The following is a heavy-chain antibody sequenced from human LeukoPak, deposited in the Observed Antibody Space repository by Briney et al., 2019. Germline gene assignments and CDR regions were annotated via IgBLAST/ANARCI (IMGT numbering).Heavy chain of an antibody. CDR3: ATIVGATIYFDY. V-gene: IGHV1-24*01. J-gene: IGHJ4*02. CDR2: FDPEDGET. CDR1: GYTLTELS. Sequence: GASVKVSCKVSGYTLTELSMHWVRQAPGKGLEWMGGFDPEDGETIYAQKFQGRVTMTEDTSTDTAYMELSSLRSEDTAVYYCATIVGATIYFDYWGQGTLVTVSS. D-gene: IGHD1-26*01.